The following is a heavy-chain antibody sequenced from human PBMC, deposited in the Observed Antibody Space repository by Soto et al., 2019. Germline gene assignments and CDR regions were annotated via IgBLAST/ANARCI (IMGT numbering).Heavy chain of an antibody. D-gene: IGHD5-12*01. CDR1: GGSISRYY. CDR2: IYYSGST. CDR3: AIVATISRRTITDD. J-gene: IGHJ4*02. Sequence: PSETLSLTCTVSGGSISRYYWSWIRQPPGKGLEWIGYIYYSGSTNYDPSLKSRVTISVDTSKNQFSLKMNSVTAADTAVYYCAIVATISRRTITDDWGQGTLVTVSS. V-gene: IGHV4-59*01.